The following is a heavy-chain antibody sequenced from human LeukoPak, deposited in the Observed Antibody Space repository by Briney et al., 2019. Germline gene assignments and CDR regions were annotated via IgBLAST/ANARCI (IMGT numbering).Heavy chain of an antibody. D-gene: IGHD6-13*01. CDR2: ISGSGGST. J-gene: IGHJ4*02. CDR1: GFTFSSYA. Sequence: PGGSLRLSCAASGFTFSSYAMSWVRQAPGKGLEWVSAISGSGGSTYYADSVKGRFTISRDNSKNTLYLQMNSLRAGDTAVYYCAKERGSSWSGAYFDYWGQGTLVSVSS. V-gene: IGHV3-23*01. CDR3: AKERGSSWSGAYFDY.